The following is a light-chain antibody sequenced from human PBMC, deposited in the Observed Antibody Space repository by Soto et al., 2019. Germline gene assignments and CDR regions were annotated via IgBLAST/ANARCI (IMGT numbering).Light chain of an antibody. CDR2: EVS. J-gene: IGLJ1*01. Sequence: QSVLTQPASVSGSPGQSITISCTGTSSDVGGYNYVSWYQQHPGKAPKLMIYEVSNRPSGVSNRFSGSKSGNTASLTTSGLQAEDEADYYCSSYTSSSTYNYVFGTGTTVT. V-gene: IGLV2-14*01. CDR1: SSDVGGYNY. CDR3: SSYTSSSTYNYV.